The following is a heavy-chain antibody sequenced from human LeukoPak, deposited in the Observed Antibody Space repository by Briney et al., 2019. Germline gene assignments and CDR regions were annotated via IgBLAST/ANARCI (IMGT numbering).Heavy chain of an antibody. CDR2: ISGSGGST. Sequence: GGSLRLSCAASGFTFSSYAMSWVRQAPGKGLEWVSAISGSGGSTDYADSVKGRFTISRDNSKNTLYLQMTSLRAEDTAVYYCAKDPTAMVTAGDYWGQGTLVTVSS. V-gene: IGHV3-23*01. CDR1: GFTFSSYA. J-gene: IGHJ4*02. D-gene: IGHD5-18*01. CDR3: AKDPTAMVTAGDY.